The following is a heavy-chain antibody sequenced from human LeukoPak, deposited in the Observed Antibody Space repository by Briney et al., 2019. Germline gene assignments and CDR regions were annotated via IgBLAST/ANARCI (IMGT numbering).Heavy chain of an antibody. CDR2: VTSRGGT. V-gene: IGHV3-23*01. J-gene: IGHJ4*02. CDR1: GFILSSHG. Sequence: GESLRLSCAASGFILSSHGMSWVRQAPGKRLEWVSTVTSRGGTDYTDSMKGRFIISRDNSKNTLLLQMNSLRAEDTAVYYCAKWASGGLEWLFQTREFDYWGQGTLVTVSS. CDR3: AKWASGGLEWLFQTREFDY. D-gene: IGHD3-3*01.